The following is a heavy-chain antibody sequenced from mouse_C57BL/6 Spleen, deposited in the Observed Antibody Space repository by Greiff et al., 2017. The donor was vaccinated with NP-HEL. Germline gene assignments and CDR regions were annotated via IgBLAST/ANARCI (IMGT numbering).Heavy chain of an antibody. J-gene: IGHJ2*01. V-gene: IGHV1-76*01. CDR1: GYTFTDYY. CDR2: IYPGSGNT. CDR3: ARERGFDY. Sequence: QVQLQQSGAELVRPGASVKLSCKASGYTFTDYYITWVKQRPGQGLEWIARIYPGSGNTYYNEKFKGKATLTAEKSSSTAYMQLSSLTSEDSAVYFCARERGFDYWGQGTTLTVSS.